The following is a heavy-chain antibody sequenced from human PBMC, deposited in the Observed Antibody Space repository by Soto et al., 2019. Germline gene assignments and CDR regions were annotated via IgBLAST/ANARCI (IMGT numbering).Heavy chain of an antibody. V-gene: IGHV3-23*01. CDR1: GFTFANYA. CDR2: ISASGDKT. Sequence: EVQLLESGGDLGQPGGSLRLSCGASGFTFANYAMSWVRQAPGKGLEWVSSISASGDKTLYADSVKGRRTISRDNSKNTLYLEINGLRVEDTALYFCAKMAWFGDPPGGDYWGQGTLVTVSS. J-gene: IGHJ4*02. CDR3: AKMAWFGDPPGGDY. D-gene: IGHD3-10*01.